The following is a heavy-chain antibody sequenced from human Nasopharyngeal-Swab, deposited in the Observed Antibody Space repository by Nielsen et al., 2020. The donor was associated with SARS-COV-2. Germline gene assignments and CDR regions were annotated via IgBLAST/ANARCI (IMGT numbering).Heavy chain of an antibody. D-gene: IGHD3-3*01. Sequence: GGSLRLSCAASGFTFTSYAMHWVRQAPGQRLEWMGWINAGNGNTKYSQKFQGRVTITRDTSASTAYMELSSLRSEDTAVYYCARDLQHITIFGVGEGMDDYWGQGTLVTVSS. CDR1: GFTFTSYA. J-gene: IGHJ4*02. CDR2: INAGNGNT. V-gene: IGHV1-3*01. CDR3: ARDLQHITIFGVGEGMDDY.